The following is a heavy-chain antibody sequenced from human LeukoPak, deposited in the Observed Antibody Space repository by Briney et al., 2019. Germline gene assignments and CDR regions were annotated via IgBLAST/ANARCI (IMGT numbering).Heavy chain of an antibody. V-gene: IGHV4-61*02. CDR2: IYTSGST. Sequence: PSQTLSLTCTVSGGSISSGSYYWSWIRQPAGKGLEWIGRIYTSGSTNYNPSLKSRVTISVDTSKNQFSLKLSSVTAADTAVYYCARGPLVWLRSVDYWGQGTLVTVSS. CDR3: ARGPLVWLRSVDY. CDR1: GGSISSGSYY. J-gene: IGHJ4*02. D-gene: IGHD5-12*01.